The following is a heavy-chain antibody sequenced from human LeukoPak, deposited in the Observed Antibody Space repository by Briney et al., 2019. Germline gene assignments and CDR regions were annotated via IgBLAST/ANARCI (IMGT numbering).Heavy chain of an antibody. CDR1: GLTVSSNY. D-gene: IGHD6-13*01. CDR3: ARTGGYRFDP. CDR2: INSGGST. J-gene: IGHJ5*02. V-gene: IGHV3-53*01. Sequence: GGSLRLSCAASGLTVSSNYMSWVRQAPGKGLEWVSGINSGGSTSYADSVKGRFTISRDNSKNTLYLQMNSPRAEDTAVYYCARTGGYRFDPWGRGTLVTVSS.